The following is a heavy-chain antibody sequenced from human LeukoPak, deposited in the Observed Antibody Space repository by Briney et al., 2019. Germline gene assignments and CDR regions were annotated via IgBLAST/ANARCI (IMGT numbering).Heavy chain of an antibody. D-gene: IGHD6-13*01. CDR1: GYTFTGYN. Sequence: ASVKVSCKASGYTFTGYNMHWVRQAPGQGLEWMGWINPNSGGTNYAQKFQGRVTMTRDTSISTAYMELSRLRSDDTAVYYCARDGGYSSFVWFDPWGQGTLVTVSS. CDR3: ARDGGYSSFVWFDP. J-gene: IGHJ5*02. V-gene: IGHV1-2*02. CDR2: INPNSGGT.